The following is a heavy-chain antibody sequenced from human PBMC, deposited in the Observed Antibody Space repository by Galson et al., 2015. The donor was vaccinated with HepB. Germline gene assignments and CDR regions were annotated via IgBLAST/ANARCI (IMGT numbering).Heavy chain of an antibody. CDR2: ISAYNGNT. J-gene: IGHJ2*01. Sequence: SVKVSCKASGYTFTSYGISWVRQAPGQGLEWMGWISAYNGNTNYAQKLQGRVTMTTDTSTNTAYMELRSLRSDDTAVYYCARVVGATMSPWYFDLWGRGTLVTVSS. CDR1: GYTFTSYG. CDR3: ARVVGATMSPWYFDL. D-gene: IGHD1-26*01. V-gene: IGHV1-18*01.